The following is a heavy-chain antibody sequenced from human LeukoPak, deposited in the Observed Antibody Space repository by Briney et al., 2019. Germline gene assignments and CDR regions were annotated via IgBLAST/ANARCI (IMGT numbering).Heavy chain of an antibody. CDR2: ISYDGNNK. V-gene: IGHV3-30-3*01. CDR3: AKGTLDIVVVPAAPKVYYFDY. CDR1: GFTFSSYA. J-gene: IGHJ4*02. D-gene: IGHD2-2*01. Sequence: GGSLRLSCAASGFTFSSYAMHWVRQAPGKGLEWVSVISYDGNNKYYADSVKGRFTTSRDSSKNTLYLQMNSLRAEDTAVYYCAKGTLDIVVVPAAPKVYYFDYWGRGTLVTVSS.